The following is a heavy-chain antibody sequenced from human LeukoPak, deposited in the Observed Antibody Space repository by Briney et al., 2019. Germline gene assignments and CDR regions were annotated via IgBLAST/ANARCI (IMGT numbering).Heavy chain of an antibody. D-gene: IGHD1-7*01. CDR1: GYSISSGYY. J-gene: IGHJ3*02. V-gene: IGHV4-38-2*02. CDR2: IYHSGST. Sequence: SETLSLTCTVSGYSISSGYYWGWIRQPPGKGLEWIGSIYHSGSTYYNPSLKSRVTISLDTSKNQFSLKLSSVTAADTAVYYCARDLGNWNSFYAFDIWGQGTMVTVSS. CDR3: ARDLGNWNSFYAFDI.